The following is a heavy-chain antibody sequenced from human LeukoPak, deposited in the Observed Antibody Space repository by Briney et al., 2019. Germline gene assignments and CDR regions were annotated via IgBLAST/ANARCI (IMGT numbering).Heavy chain of an antibody. J-gene: IGHJ6*03. D-gene: IGHD1-26*01. V-gene: IGHV1-69*05. CDR1: GGTFSSYA. Sequence: SVKVSCKASGGTFSSYAISWVRQAPGQGLEWMGGIIPIFGTANYAQKFQGRVTITTDESTSTAYMELSSLRSEDTAVYYCARVVGARTPDYYYYCYMDVWGKGTTVTVSS. CDR2: IIPIFGTA. CDR3: ARVVGARTPDYYYYCYMDV.